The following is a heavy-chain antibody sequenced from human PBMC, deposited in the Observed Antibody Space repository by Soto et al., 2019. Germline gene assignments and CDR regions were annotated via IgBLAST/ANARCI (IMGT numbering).Heavy chain of an antibody. V-gene: IGHV1-18*04. J-gene: IGHJ6*02. Sequence: GASVKVSCKASGYTFTSYGISWVRQAPGQGLEWMGWISAYNGNTNYAQKLQGRVTMTTDTSTSTAYMELRSLRSDDTAVYYCARPTTVGYYYYGMDVWGQGTTVTVSS. D-gene: IGHD4-17*01. CDR2: ISAYNGNT. CDR1: GYTFTSYG. CDR3: ARPTTVGYYYYGMDV.